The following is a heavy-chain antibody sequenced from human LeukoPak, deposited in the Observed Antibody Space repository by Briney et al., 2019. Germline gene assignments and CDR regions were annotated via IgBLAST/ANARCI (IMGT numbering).Heavy chain of an antibody. V-gene: IGHV1-69*02. Sequence: SVKVSCKASGGTFSSYTISWVRQAPGQGLEWMGRIIPILGIANNAQKFQGRVTITADKSTSTAYMGLSSLRSEDTAVYYCARFTYSNYGDWFDPWGQGTLVTVSS. D-gene: IGHD4-11*01. J-gene: IGHJ5*02. CDR1: GGTFSSYT. CDR2: IIPILGIA. CDR3: ARFTYSNYGDWFDP.